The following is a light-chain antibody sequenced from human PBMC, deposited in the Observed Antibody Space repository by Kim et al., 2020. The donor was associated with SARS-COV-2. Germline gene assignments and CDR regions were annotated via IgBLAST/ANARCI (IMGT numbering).Light chain of an antibody. CDR3: GSRDSSSPGV. CDR1: SLRKYP. Sequence: SSELTQDPDVSVALGQTVRITCHGDSLRKYPASWYQQKPGQAPILVMHDKNNVRPSGVPDQFSGTNSGNTAFLTTTGDQVEDEATYYGGSRDSSSPGVFGEGPQRPS. V-gene: IGLV3-19*01. J-gene: IGLJ3*02. CDR2: DKN.